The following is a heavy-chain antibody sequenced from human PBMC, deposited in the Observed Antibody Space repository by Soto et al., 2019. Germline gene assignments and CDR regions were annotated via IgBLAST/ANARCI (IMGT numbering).Heavy chain of an antibody. CDR2: ISGSGGST. CDR1: GFTFSSYA. J-gene: IGHJ4*02. CDR3: AKTGKNWLLLRWYYFDY. V-gene: IGHV3-23*01. Sequence: GGSLRLSCAASGFTFSSYAMSWVRQAPGKGLVWVSAISGSGGSTYYADPVKGRFTISRDNSKNTLYLQMNSRRAEDTAVYYCAKTGKNWLLLRWYYFDYWGQGTLVTVSS. D-gene: IGHD3-22*01.